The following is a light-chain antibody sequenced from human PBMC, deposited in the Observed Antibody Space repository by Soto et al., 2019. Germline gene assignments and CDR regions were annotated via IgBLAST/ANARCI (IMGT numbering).Light chain of an antibody. CDR3: SSYAGSNNWV. Sequence: QRVLTQPPSASGSPGQSVTISCTGTSSDVGGYKYVSWYQQHPGKAPKLMIYEVSKRPSGVPDRFSGSKSGNTASLTVSGLQAEDEADYYCSSYAGSNNWVFGGGTQLTVL. CDR1: SSDVGGYKY. V-gene: IGLV2-8*01. J-gene: IGLJ3*02. CDR2: EVS.